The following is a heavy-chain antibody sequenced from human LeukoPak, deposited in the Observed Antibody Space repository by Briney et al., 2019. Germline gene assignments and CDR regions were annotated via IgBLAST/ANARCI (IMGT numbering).Heavy chain of an antibody. V-gene: IGHV3-30-3*01. CDR2: ISYDGSNK. D-gene: IGHD3-22*01. Sequence: GGSLRLSCAASGFTFSSYAMHWVRQAPGKGLEWVAVISYDGSNKYYADSAKGRFTISRDNSKNTLYLQMNSLRAEDTAVYYCVTSSGLYYFDYWGQGTLVTVSS. CDR3: VTSSGLYYFDY. J-gene: IGHJ4*02. CDR1: GFTFSSYA.